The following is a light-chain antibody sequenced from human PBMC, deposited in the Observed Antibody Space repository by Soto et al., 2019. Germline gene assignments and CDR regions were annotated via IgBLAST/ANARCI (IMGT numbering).Light chain of an antibody. V-gene: IGLV2-23*02. Sequence: QSALTQPASVSGSPGQSITISCSGTTSDVGIYNLVSWYQQHPGKAPKLVIYEVDKRPSGVSNRFSGSRAGNTASLTIYGLQSEDEGEYYCPSYGGSPRVFGGRTMVTVL. CDR1: TSDVGIYNL. CDR3: PSYGGSPRV. CDR2: EVD. J-gene: IGLJ3*02.